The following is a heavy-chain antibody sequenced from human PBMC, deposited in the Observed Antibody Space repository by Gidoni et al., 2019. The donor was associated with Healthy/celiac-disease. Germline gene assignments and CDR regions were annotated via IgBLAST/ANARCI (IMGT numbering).Heavy chain of an antibody. J-gene: IGHJ6*02. Sequence: QVQLVQSGAEVKKPGASVKVSCKASGYTFTSYYMHWVRQASGQGLEWMGIINPSGGSTSYAQKFQGRVTMTRDTSTSTVYMELSSLRSEDTAVYYCARGGYSGYVTYYYYYGMDVWGQGTTVTVSS. CDR2: INPSGGST. CDR3: ARGGYSGYVTYYYYYGMDV. CDR1: GYTFTSYY. D-gene: IGHD5-12*01. V-gene: IGHV1-46*01.